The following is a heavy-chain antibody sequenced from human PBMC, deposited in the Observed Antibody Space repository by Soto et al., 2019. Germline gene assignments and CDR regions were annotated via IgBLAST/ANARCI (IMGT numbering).Heavy chain of an antibody. CDR2: ISGSGGST. CDR3: AKALHTLVVVTNDY. Sequence: PGGSLRLSCAASGSTFSTYAMSWVRQAPGKGLEWVSGISGSGGSTYYADSVRGRFTISRDNSKNTLYLQMNSLRAEDTAVYYCAKALHTLVVVTNDYWGQGTLVTVSS. CDR1: GSTFSTYA. V-gene: IGHV3-23*01. J-gene: IGHJ4*02. D-gene: IGHD3-22*01.